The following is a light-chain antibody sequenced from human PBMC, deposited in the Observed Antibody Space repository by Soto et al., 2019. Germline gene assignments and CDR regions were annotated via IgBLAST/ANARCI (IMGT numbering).Light chain of an antibody. CDR2: DVS. V-gene: IGLV2-14*01. CDR3: SSYTSSSTLV. CDR1: SSDFGGYTY. J-gene: IGLJ2*01. Sequence: QSALTQPASVSGSPGQSNTISCTGTSSDFGGYTYVSWYQQHPDKAPKLMIYDVSDRPSGVSNRFSGSKSGNTASLTISGLQAEDEADYYCSSYTSSSTLVFGGGTKLTVL.